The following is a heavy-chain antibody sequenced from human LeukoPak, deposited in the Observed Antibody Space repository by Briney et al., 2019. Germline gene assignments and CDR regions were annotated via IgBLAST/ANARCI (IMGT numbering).Heavy chain of an antibody. CDR2: INHSGST. D-gene: IGHD5-18*01. V-gene: IGHV4-34*01. Sequence: SETLSLTCAVYGGSFSGYYWSWIRQPPGKGLEWIGEINHSGSTNYNPSLKSRVTISVDTSKNQFSLKLSSVTAADTAVYYCARHRGGIQLWLQVGFDYWGQGTLVTVSS. CDR3: ARHRGGIQLWLQVGFDY. CDR1: GGSFSGYY. J-gene: IGHJ4*02.